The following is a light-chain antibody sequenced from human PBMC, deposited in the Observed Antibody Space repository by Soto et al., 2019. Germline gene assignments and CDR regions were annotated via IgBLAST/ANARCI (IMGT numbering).Light chain of an antibody. CDR1: QSIGSL. CDR2: AIF. V-gene: IGKV1-39*01. CDR3: QQTYSAPFS. J-gene: IGKJ3*01. Sequence: DIQMTQSPSSLSASVGDRVTITCRASQSIGSLLNWYQQKPGKVPKLLISAIFSLQSGVPSRFSGSGSGTDFTLTISSLQPEDFATYYCQQTYSAPFSFGPGTKVDV.